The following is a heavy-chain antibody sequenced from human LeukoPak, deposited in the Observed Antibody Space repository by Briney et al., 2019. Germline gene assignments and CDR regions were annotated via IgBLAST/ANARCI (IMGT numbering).Heavy chain of an antibody. V-gene: IGHV4-61*02. J-gene: IGHJ4*02. D-gene: IGHD2-2*01. CDR2: IYTSGST. Sequence: KTSQTLSLTCTVSGGSISSGSYYWSWIRQPAGKGLEWIGRIYTSGSTNYNPSLKSRVTISVDTSKNQFSLKLSFVTAADTAVYYCAREKIGGYCSSTSCQHFDYWGQGTLVTVSS. CDR1: GGSISSGSYY. CDR3: AREKIGGYCSSTSCQHFDY.